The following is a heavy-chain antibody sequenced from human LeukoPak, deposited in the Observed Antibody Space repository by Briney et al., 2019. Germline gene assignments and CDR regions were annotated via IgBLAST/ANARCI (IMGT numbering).Heavy chain of an antibody. CDR1: GFTFSNFE. Sequence: PGGSLRLSCAASGFTFSNFEMNWVRQAPGKGLEWVSYISSSGSTIYYADSVKGRFTISRDNAKNSLYLQMNSLRAEDTAVYYCARDRAPSGSYFFDYWGQGTLVTVSS. J-gene: IGHJ4*02. D-gene: IGHD1-26*01. CDR3: ARDRAPSGSYFFDY. CDR2: ISSSGSTI. V-gene: IGHV3-48*03.